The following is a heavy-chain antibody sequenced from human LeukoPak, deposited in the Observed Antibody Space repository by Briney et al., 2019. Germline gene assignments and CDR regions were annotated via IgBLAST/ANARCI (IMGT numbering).Heavy chain of an antibody. CDR2: IYHSGST. CDR1: GGSISSSSYY. J-gene: IGHJ6*02. V-gene: IGHV4-39*07. Sequence: PSETLSLTCTVSGGSISSSSYYWGWIRQPPGKGLEWIGSIYHSGSTYYNPSLKSRVTISLDTSKNQFSLRLNSVTAADTAVYYCARSSGSGSLDGMDVWGQGTTVTVSS. D-gene: IGHD3-10*01. CDR3: ARSSGSGSLDGMDV.